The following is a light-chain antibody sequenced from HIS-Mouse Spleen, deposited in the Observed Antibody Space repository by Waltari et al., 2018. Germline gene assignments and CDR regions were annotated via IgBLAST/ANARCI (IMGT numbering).Light chain of an antibody. CDR3: QQHNSYILT. CDR2: AAS. V-gene: IGKV1-9*01. J-gene: IGKJ3*01. Sequence: DIQLTQSPSFLSASVGDRVTITCRASQGISSYLAWYQQKPGKAPKLLIYAASTLESGVPSRFSGSGSGTEFTLTISSLQPDDFATYYCQQHNSYILTFGPGTKVDIK. CDR1: QGISSY.